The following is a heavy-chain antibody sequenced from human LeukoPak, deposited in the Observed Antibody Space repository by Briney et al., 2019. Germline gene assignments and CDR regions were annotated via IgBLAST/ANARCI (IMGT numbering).Heavy chain of an antibody. CDR3: GREVYCGSTSCYTDY. Sequence: GASVKVSCKASGYTFTSYGISWVRQAPARGLAWMGWISAYNGNTNYAQKLQGRVTMTTDTSTSTAYMELRSLRSDDTAVYYCGREVYCGSTSCYTDYWGQGTLVTVSS. J-gene: IGHJ4*02. D-gene: IGHD2-2*02. CDR1: GYTFTSYG. CDR2: ISAYNGNT. V-gene: IGHV1-18*01.